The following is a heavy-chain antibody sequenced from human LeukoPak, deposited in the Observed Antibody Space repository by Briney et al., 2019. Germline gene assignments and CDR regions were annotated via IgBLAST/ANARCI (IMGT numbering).Heavy chain of an antibody. V-gene: IGHV3-30*18. J-gene: IGHJ6*02. CDR2: ISYDGSNK. Sequence: AGGSLRLSCAASGFTFSSYGMHWVRQAPGKGLEWVAVISYDGSNKYYADSVKGRFTISRDNSKNTLYLQMNSLRAEDTAVYYCAKDFDRLVVVAGDYYYYGMDVWGQGTTVTVSS. CDR1: GFTFSSYG. CDR3: AKDFDRLVVVAGDYYYYGMDV. D-gene: IGHD2-15*01.